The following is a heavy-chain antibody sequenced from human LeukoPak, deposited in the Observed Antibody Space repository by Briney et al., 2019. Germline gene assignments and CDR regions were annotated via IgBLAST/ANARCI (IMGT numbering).Heavy chain of an antibody. CDR2: TNPNSGGT. Sequence: ASVKVSCKASGYTFTGYYMHWVRQAPGQGLEWMGWTNPNSGGTNYAQKFQGRVTMTRDTSISTAYMELSRLRSDDTAVYYCARAEDTAIVFDYWGQGTLVTVSS. CDR1: GYTFTGYY. V-gene: IGHV1-2*02. J-gene: IGHJ4*02. D-gene: IGHD5-18*01. CDR3: ARAEDTAIVFDY.